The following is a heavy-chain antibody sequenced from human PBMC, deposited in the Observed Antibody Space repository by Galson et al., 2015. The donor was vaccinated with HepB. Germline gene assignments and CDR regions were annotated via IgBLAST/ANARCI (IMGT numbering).Heavy chain of an antibody. J-gene: IGHJ4*02. CDR1: GYTFTRYW. CDR3: ARLQSSAYDYRIFYFDY. D-gene: IGHD5-12*01. Sequence: QSGAEVKKPGQSLKISCRGSGYTFTRYWIGWVRQKPGKGLEWMGSIYPADSDTRYSPSFQGQVTISADKSISTAYLQWSSLKASDTAMYYCARLQSSAYDYRIFYFDYWSQGALVTVSP. V-gene: IGHV5-51*01. CDR2: IYPADSDT.